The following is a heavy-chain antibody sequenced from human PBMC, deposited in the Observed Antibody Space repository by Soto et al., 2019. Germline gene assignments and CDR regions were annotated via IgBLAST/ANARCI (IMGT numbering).Heavy chain of an antibody. CDR2: IFPGDSDT. CDR3: AVPGITAAGTFAF. Sequence: EVQLVQSGAEVKKTGESLRISCKASGYTFSSYWIDWVRQMPGKGLEWMGIIFPGDSDTTYSPSFQGHVTISADRSLNTAYLQWSSLKASDTAIYYCAVPGITAAGTFAFWGQGTPVTVSS. J-gene: IGHJ4*02. CDR1: GYTFSSYW. D-gene: IGHD6-13*01. V-gene: IGHV5-51*03.